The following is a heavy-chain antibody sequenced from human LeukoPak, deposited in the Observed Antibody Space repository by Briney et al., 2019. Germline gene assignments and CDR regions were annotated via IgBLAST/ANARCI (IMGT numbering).Heavy chain of an antibody. CDR2: IRYTGKT. CDR3: ARVRYESGWHDY. J-gene: IGHJ4*02. Sequence: SETLSLTCTVSGDSINSGDYYWSWLRQTPGKGLEWIGYIRYTGKTGYNPSLKSRVTISIDTSKNQFSLKMISVTAADTAVYYCARVRYESGWHDYWGQGTLVTVSS. CDR1: GDSINSGDYY. V-gene: IGHV4-30-4*01. D-gene: IGHD6-19*01.